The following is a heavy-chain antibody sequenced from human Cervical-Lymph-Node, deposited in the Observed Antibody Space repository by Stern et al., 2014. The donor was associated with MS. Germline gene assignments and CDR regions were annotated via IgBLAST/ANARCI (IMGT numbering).Heavy chain of an antibody. CDR2: ISVYNGNT. CDR3: AIGTSDDWYFDL. J-gene: IGHJ2*01. V-gene: IGHV1-18*04. CDR1: DYSSTRHG. Sequence: QLVQSGAEVKKPGASVKVSCKASDYSSTRHGFSWVRQAPGQGLEWMGWISVYNGNTNYAQKFQGRITMTTDRSTSTAYMELRSLRSDDTAVYYCAIGTSDDWYFDLWGRGTLVTVS. D-gene: IGHD3/OR15-3a*01.